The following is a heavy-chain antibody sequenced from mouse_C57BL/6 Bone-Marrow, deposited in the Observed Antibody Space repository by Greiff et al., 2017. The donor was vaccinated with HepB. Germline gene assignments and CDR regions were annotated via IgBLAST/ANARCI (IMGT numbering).Heavy chain of an antibody. J-gene: IGHJ4*01. CDR3: ARERRSAMDY. CDR2: ISSGSSTI. V-gene: IGHV5-17*01. CDR1: GFTFSDYG. Sequence: EVKVVESGGGLVKPGGSLKLSCAASGFTFSDYGMHWVRQAPEKGLEWVAYISSGSSTIYYADTVKGRFTISRDNAKNTLFLQMTSLRSEDTAMYYCARERRSAMDYWGQGTSVTVSS.